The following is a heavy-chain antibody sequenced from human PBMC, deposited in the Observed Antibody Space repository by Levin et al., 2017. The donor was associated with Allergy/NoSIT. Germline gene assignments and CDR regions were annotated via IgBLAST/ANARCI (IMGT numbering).Heavy chain of an antibody. CDR3: AKGGDMDV. D-gene: IGHD3-10*01. J-gene: IGHJ6*02. CDR2: ITSDGSSK. CDR1: GFSFSTYG. V-gene: IGHV3-30*18. Sequence: GESLKISCAASGFSFSTYGIHWVRQAPGKGLEWVALITSDGSSKFFADSVKGRFTISRDNSKNTLHLQMSSLRHEDTAVYYCAKGGDMDVWGQGTTVTVSS.